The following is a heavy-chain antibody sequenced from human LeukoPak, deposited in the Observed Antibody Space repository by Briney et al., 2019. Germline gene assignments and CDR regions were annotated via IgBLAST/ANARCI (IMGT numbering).Heavy chain of an antibody. V-gene: IGHV1-18*04. J-gene: IGHJ4*02. CDR1: GYTFTSYG. Sequence: GASVKVSSKASGYTFTSYGISWVRQAPGQGLEWMGWISAYNGNTNYAQKLQGRVTMTTDTSTSTAYMELRSLRSDDTAVYYCARALGYCSSTSCLYDYWGQGTLVTVSS. D-gene: IGHD2-2*01. CDR2: ISAYNGNT. CDR3: ARALGYCSSTSCLYDY.